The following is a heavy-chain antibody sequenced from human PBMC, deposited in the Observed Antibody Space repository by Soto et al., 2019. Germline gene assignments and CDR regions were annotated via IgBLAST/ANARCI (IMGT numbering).Heavy chain of an antibody. CDR1: GYNFSTYD. D-gene: IGHD5-18*01. Sequence: QVLLVQSGAEVRRPGASVKVSCRASGYNFSTYDFNWVRQASGRGLEWMGWMNPRNGDTGYVQKFRGSVSMTRDVSSTTASMELTGLTSDDTAVYFCAREADTAKVDYWGQGTLVTVSS. CDR2: MNPRNGDT. J-gene: IGHJ4*02. V-gene: IGHV1-8*01. CDR3: AREADTAKVDY.